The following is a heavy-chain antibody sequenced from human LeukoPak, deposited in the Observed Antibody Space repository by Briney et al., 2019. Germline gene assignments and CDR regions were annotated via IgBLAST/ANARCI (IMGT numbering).Heavy chain of an antibody. CDR1: GGSISTSNYY. CDR2: IFYSGST. J-gene: IGHJ4*02. Sequence: SETLSLTCTVSGGSISTSNYYWGWIRQPPGKGLEWIGNIFYSGSTYYSPSLKSRVTISLDTSRNQFSLKLSSVTAADTAMYYCARVSGYDWESFYDYWGQGSPVTVSS. V-gene: IGHV4-39*07. CDR3: ARVSGYDWESFYDY. D-gene: IGHD5-12*01.